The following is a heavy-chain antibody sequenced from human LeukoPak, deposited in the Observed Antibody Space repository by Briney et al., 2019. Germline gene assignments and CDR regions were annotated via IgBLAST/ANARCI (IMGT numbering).Heavy chain of an antibody. CDR2: INPNSGGT. Sequence: ASVKLSCNASGYTFTGYYMHWMRQAPGQGLEWMGWINPNSGGTNYAQKLQGRVTMTRDTSLSTAYMELSRLRSDDTAVYYCARGEDAFDIWGQGTMVTVSS. V-gene: IGHV1-2*02. J-gene: IGHJ3*02. CDR1: GYTFTGYY. CDR3: ARGEDAFDI.